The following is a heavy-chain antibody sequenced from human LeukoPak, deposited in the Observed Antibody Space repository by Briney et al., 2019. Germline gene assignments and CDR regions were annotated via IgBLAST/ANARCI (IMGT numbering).Heavy chain of an antibody. J-gene: IGHJ3*02. CDR2: ISSNGGST. CDR3: XXXXXXXXXXXXXAEGYAFDI. Sequence: GGSLRLSCAASGFTFSSYAMHWVRQAPGKGLEYVSAISSNGGSTYYANSVKGRFTISRDNSKNTLYLQMGSLRAEDMAVYYCXXXXXXXXXXXXXAEGYAFDIWGQGTMVTVSS. CDR1: GFTFSSYA. V-gene: IGHV3-64*01.